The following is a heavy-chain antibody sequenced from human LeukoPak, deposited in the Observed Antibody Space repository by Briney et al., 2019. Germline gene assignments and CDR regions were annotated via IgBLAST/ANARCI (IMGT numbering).Heavy chain of an antibody. J-gene: IGHJ1*01. CDR3: ARTCGGDCYAEYFQH. Sequence: ASVKVSCKASGYTFTSYYMHWVRQAPGQGLEWMGIINPSGGSTSYAQKFQGRVTMTRDTSTGTVYMELSSLRSEDTAVYYCARTCGGDCYAEYFQHWGQGTLVTVSS. CDR2: INPSGGST. V-gene: IGHV1-46*01. D-gene: IGHD2-21*02. CDR1: GYTFTSYY.